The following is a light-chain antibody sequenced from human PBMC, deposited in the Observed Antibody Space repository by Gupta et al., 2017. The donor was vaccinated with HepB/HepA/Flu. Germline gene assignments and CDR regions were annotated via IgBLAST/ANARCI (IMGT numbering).Light chain of an antibody. CDR1: QSVSNNY. J-gene: IGKJ2*01. V-gene: IGKV3-20*01. Sequence: EIVLTQSPGTLSLSAGERATLSCRASQSVSNNYLAWYQQKPGQAPRLLIYGAFSRATGIPDRFSGSGSGTDFTLTISRLEPEDFAVYHCQQYGTSPMYTFGQGTRLEIK. CDR3: QQYGTSPMYT. CDR2: GAF.